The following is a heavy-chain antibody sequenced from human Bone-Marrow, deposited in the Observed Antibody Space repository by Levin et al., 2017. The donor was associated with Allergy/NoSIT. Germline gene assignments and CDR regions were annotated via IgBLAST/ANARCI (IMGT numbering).Heavy chain of an antibody. CDR1: GYTFTVSY. D-gene: IGHD3-10*01. Sequence: GESLKISCKASGYTFTVSYLHWVRQAPGQGLEWIGWINPHSGATKSAQTFQGRVTMTSDTSTATGYMELSGLKSDDTAVYYCARGRRYGSGSYYFPLHFDYWGQGTLVTVSS. CDR2: INPHSGAT. CDR3: ARGRRYGSGSYYFPLHFDY. J-gene: IGHJ4*02. V-gene: IGHV1-2*02.